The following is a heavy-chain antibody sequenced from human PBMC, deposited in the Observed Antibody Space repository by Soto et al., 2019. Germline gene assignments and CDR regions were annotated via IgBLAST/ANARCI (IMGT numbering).Heavy chain of an antibody. CDR1: RGSLKSYF. CDR2: IYYSGST. CDR3: ARAGTNTSQSDYID. J-gene: IGHJ6*03. D-gene: IGHD3-10*01. V-gene: IGHV4-59*01. Sequence: TLSLTCTVSRGSLKSYFWSLIRQSPGKGLEWIGHIYYSGSTSYSPSLKSRVSISVDTSKNQFSLEVHSVTAADTAVYYCARAGTNTSQSDYID.